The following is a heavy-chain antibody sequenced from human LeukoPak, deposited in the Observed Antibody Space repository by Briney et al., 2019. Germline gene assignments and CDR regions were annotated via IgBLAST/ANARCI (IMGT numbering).Heavy chain of an antibody. Sequence: GPSLRLSWSASEPTFSLYGMHWVRQAPGVGLEWVALISYDGRNKCYEDSVSGLFTISRDNSKNPLHLQMNSVRAGDGAVYYCAKALYGWGNYYDYGGQGTLVTDSS. CDR1: EPTFSLYG. J-gene: IGHJ4*02. CDR2: ISYDGRNK. D-gene: IGHD3-10*01. V-gene: IGHV3-30*18. CDR3: AKALYGWGNYYDY.